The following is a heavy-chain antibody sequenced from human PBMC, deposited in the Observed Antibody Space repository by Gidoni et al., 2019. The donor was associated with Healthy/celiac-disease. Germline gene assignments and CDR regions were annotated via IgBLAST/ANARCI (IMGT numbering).Heavy chain of an antibody. CDR3: ANVGQLLEDY. D-gene: IGHD2-2*01. CDR2: ISYDGSNK. Sequence: QVQLVESGGGVVQSGRSLRLSCAASGFTFSSYGMHWVRQAPGKGLEWVAVISYDGSNKYYADSVKGRFTISRDNSKNTLYLQMNSLRAEDTAVYYCANVGQLLEDYWGQGTLVTVSS. V-gene: IGHV3-30*18. CDR1: GFTFSSYG. J-gene: IGHJ4*02.